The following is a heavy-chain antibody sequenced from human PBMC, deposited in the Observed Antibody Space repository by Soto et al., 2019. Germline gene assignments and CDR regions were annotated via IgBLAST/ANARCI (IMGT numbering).Heavy chain of an antibody. CDR3: AREDYDSSGTAGDY. J-gene: IGHJ4*02. V-gene: IGHV3-48*02. CDR1: GFTFSSYS. Sequence: GSLRLSCAASGFTFSSYSMNWVRQAPGKGLEWVSYISSSSSTIYYADSVKGRFTISRDNAKNSLYLQMNSLRDEDTAVYYCAREDYDSSGTAGDYWGQGTLVTVS. CDR2: ISSSSSTI. D-gene: IGHD3-22*01.